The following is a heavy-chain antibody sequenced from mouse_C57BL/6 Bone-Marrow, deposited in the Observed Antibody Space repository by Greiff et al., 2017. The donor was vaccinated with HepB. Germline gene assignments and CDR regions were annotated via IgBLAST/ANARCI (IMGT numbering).Heavy chain of an antibody. CDR2: ISYDGSN. D-gene: IGHD2-3*01. CDR1: GYSITSGYY. J-gene: IGHJ4*01. CDR3: EGLLPYAMDY. Sequence: EVQLQQSGPGLVKPSQSLSLTCSVTGYSITSGYYWNWIRQFPGNKLEWMGYISYDGSNNYNPSLKNRISITRDTSKNQFFLKLNSVTTEDTATYYCEGLLPYAMDYWGQGTSVTVSS. V-gene: IGHV3-6*01.